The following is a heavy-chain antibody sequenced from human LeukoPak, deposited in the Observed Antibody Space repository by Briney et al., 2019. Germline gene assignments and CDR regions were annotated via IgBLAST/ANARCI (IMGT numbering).Heavy chain of an antibody. CDR1: GFTFSSYS. V-gene: IGHV3-48*04. J-gene: IGHJ4*02. D-gene: IGHD3-10*01. Sequence: GGSLRLSCAASGFTFSSYSMNWVRQAPGKGLEWVSYISSSSSTIYYADSVKGRFTISRDNAKNSLYLQMNSLRAEDTAVYHCARSIWFGELLPDYWGQGTLVTVSS. CDR2: ISSSSSTI. CDR3: ARSIWFGELLPDY.